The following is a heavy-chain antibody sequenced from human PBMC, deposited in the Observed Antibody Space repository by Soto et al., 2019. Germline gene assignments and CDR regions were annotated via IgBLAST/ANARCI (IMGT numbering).Heavy chain of an antibody. D-gene: IGHD3-10*01. CDR3: ARGGHYRARRHHFDP. CDR2: VTPRNGDT. Sequence: GASVKVSCKASGYTFTSYDINWVRQAAGQGPEWMGSVTPRNGDTAFAQKYQGRVTVTSNTSMSTVYMELSKLRSDDTAVYYCARGGHYRARRHHFDPWGQGGLVTVSS. J-gene: IGHJ5*02. CDR1: GYTFTSYD. V-gene: IGHV1-8*02.